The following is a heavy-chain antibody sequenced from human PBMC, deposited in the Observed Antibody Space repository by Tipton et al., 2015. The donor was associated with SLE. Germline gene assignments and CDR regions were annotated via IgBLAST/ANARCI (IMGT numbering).Heavy chain of an antibody. D-gene: IGHD1-26*01. CDR3: ARGPLIVGATDDDY. V-gene: IGHV1-8*01. J-gene: IGHJ4*02. CDR1: GYTFTSYD. CDR2: MNPSSGNT. Sequence: QLVQSGAEVKKPGASVKVSCKASGYTFTSYDINWVRQATGQGLEWMGWMNPSSGNTGYAQKFQGRVTMTRNTSISTAYMELSSLRSEDTAVYYCARGPLIVGATDDDYWGQGTLVTASS.